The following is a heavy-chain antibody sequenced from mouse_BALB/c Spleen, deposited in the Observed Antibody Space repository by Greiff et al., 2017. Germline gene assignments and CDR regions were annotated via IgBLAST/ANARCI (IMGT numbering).Heavy chain of an antibody. CDR1: GYSITSGYS. V-gene: IGHV3-1*02. CDR3: ASGNYLYWYFDV. CDR2: IHYSGST. Sequence: DVQLQESGPDLVKPSQSLSLTCTVTGYSITSGYSWHWIRQFPGNKLEWMGYIHYSGSTNYNPSLKSRISITRDTSKNQFFLQLKSVTTEDTATYYCASGNYLYWYFDVWGAGTTVTVSS. D-gene: IGHD2-1*01. J-gene: IGHJ1*01.